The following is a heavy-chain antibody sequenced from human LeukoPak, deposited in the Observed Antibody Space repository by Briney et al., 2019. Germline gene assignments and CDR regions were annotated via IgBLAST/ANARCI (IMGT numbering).Heavy chain of an antibody. CDR2: IIPIFGTA. V-gene: IGHV1-69*13. CDR1: GGTFSSYA. Sequence: EASVKVSCKASGGTFSSYAISWVRRAPGQGLEWMGGIIPIFGTANYAQKFQGRVTITADESTSTAYMELSSLRSEDTAVYYCARVPHTAMGNFQHWGQGTLVTVSS. J-gene: IGHJ1*01. CDR3: ARVPHTAMGNFQH. D-gene: IGHD5-18*01.